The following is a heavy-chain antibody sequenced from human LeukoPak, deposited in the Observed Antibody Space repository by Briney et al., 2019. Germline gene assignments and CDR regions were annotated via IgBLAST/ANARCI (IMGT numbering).Heavy chain of an antibody. J-gene: IGHJ4*02. Sequence: GGSLRLSCAASGFTFSDYYMSWIRQAPGKGLEWVSYISSSGGYRNYADSVKGRFTISRDDAKNSLYLQMNSLRAEDTAVYYCAHVVGIAAAMDYWGQGTLVTVSS. CDR1: GFTFSDYY. CDR3: AHVVGIAAAMDY. V-gene: IGHV3-11*06. D-gene: IGHD6-13*01. CDR2: ISSSGGYR.